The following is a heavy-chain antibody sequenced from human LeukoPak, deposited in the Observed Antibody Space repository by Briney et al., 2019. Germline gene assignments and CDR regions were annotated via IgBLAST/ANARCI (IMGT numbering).Heavy chain of an antibody. Sequence: GGSLRLSCAASGFTFSSYEMNWVRQAPGKGLEWVSYISSSGSTIYYADSVKGRFTISRDNAKNSLYLQMNSLRAEDTAVYYCARDHGGSYLFNWFDPWGQGTLVTVSS. D-gene: IGHD1-26*01. CDR3: ARDHGGSYLFNWFDP. J-gene: IGHJ5*02. CDR2: ISSSGSTI. V-gene: IGHV3-48*03. CDR1: GFTFSSYE.